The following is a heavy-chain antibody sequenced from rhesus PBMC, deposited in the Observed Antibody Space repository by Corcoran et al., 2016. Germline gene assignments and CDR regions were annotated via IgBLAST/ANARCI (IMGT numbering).Heavy chain of an antibody. CDR1: GGSISDDYY. CDR2: IYGSVGGT. D-gene: IGHD6-13*01. V-gene: IGHV4-106*01. Sequence: QVQLQESGPGLVKPSESLSLTRAASGGSISDDYYWSWIRQPPGKGLEWIGYIYGSVGGTNYNPSLKTRVTISIDTSKNQFSLKLSSVTAADTAVYYCARPYSSWTDDAFDFWGQGLRVTVSS. J-gene: IGHJ3*01. CDR3: ARPYSSWTDDAFDF.